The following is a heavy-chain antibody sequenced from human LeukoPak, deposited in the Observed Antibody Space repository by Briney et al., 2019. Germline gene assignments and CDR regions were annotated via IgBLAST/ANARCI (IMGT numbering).Heavy chain of an antibody. Sequence: SETLSLTCTVSGGSISSSSYYWGWIRQPPGKGLEWIGSIYYSGSTHYNPSLKSRVTISVDTSKNQFSLKLSSVTAADTAVYYCARSSGWYYFDYWGQGTLVTVSS. CDR1: GGSISSSSYY. D-gene: IGHD6-19*01. CDR2: IYYSGST. V-gene: IGHV4-39*01. J-gene: IGHJ4*02. CDR3: ARSSGWYYFDY.